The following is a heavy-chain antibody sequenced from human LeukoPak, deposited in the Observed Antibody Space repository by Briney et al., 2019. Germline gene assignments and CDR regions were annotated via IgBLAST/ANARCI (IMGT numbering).Heavy chain of an antibody. CDR1: GSTVSSNY. CDR2: IFSDGTT. Sequence: PGGSLRLSCAASGSTVSSNYMNWVRQAPGQGLDWVSVIFSDGTTYYADSVKGRFTISRDISKNTLFLHMNTLRAEDTAVYYCARAIQFGGYFDYWGQGSLVTVSS. CDR3: ARAIQFGGYFDY. V-gene: IGHV3-53*01. J-gene: IGHJ4*02. D-gene: IGHD2-15*01.